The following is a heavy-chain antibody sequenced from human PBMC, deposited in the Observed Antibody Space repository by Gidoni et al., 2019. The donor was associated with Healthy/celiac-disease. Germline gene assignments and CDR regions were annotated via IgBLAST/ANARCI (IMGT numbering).Heavy chain of an antibody. Sequence: QVQLVQSGAEVKKPGASVKVSCKASGYAFTSYGTSWVRQAPGQGLEWMGWISAYNGNTNYAQKLQGRVTMTTDTSTSTAYMELRSLRSDDTAVYYCKTHSSGWYPFDYWGQGTLVTVSS. D-gene: IGHD6-19*01. CDR2: ISAYNGNT. CDR3: KTHSSGWYPFDY. V-gene: IGHV1-18*01. J-gene: IGHJ4*02. CDR1: GYAFTSYG.